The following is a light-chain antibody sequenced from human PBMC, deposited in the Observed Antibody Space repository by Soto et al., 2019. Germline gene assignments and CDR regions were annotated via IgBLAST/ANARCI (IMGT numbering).Light chain of an antibody. CDR2: DAS. CDR1: QSVSSSS. CDR3: QQYGSSPHT. Sequence: EIVLTQSPGTLSLYPGERATLSCRASQSVSSSSLAWFQQKPGQAPRLLIYDASSRATGIPDRFSGSGSGTDFTLTISRLEPEDLAVYYCQQYGSSPHTFGQGTKVEVK. J-gene: IGKJ1*01. V-gene: IGKV3-20*01.